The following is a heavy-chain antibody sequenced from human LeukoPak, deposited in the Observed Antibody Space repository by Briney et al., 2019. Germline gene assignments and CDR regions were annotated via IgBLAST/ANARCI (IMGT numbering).Heavy chain of an antibody. CDR2: IYHSGST. D-gene: IGHD3-10*01. CDR3: ARGEYGSGSNWLDP. CDR1: GYSISSGYY. V-gene: IGHV4-38-2*01. Sequence: SETLSLTCAVSGYSISSGYYWGWIRQPPGKGLEWIGSIYHSGSTYYNPSLKRRVTISVDTSKNQFSLKLSSAPAADTAVYYCARGEYGSGSNWLDPWGQGTLVSVSS. J-gene: IGHJ5*02.